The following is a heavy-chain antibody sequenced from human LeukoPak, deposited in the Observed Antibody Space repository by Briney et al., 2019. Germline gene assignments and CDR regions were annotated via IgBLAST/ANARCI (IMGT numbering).Heavy chain of an antibody. D-gene: IGHD6-6*01. CDR2: IYYSGST. Sequence: PSETLSLTCTVSGGSISSYYWSWIRQPPGKGLEWIGYIYYSGSTNYNPSLKSRVTISVDTSENQFSLKLSSVTAADTAVYYCARGIAAPRGMDVWGQGTTVTVSS. CDR3: ARGIAAPRGMDV. V-gene: IGHV4-59*08. CDR1: GGSISSYY. J-gene: IGHJ6*02.